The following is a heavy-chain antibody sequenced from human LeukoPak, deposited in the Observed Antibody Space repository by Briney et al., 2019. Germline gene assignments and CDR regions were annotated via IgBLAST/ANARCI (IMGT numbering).Heavy chain of an antibody. V-gene: IGHV3-30*02. CDR2: IRYDGSNK. CDR1: GFTFSSYG. D-gene: IGHD3-22*01. CDR3: ARAGYYDYDSPLDY. Sequence: GGSLRLSCAASGFTFSSYGMHWVRQAPGKGLEWVAFIRYDGSNKYYADSVKGRFTISRDNAKNSLYLQMNSLRAEDTAVYYCARAGYYDYDSPLDYWGQGTLVTVSS. J-gene: IGHJ4*02.